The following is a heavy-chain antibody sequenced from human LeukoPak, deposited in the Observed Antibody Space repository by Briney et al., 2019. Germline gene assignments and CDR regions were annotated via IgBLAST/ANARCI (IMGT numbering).Heavy chain of an antibody. CDR3: ARLNSGGQAGGDFFDY. CDR2: INPNSGDT. D-gene: IGHD3-16*01. Sequence: ASVKVSCMTSGYTFTGYYIHWVRQAPGLGFEWMGWINPNSGDTNYAQNFQDWVTLTRDTSVAIAYMELSSLKSDDTAVYYCARLNSGGQAGGDFFDYWGQGTLVTVSS. V-gene: IGHV1-2*04. J-gene: IGHJ4*02. CDR1: GYTFTGYY.